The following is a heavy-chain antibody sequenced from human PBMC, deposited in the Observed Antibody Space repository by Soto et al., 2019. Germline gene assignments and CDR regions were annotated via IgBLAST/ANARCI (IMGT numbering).Heavy chain of an antibody. J-gene: IGHJ4*02. CDR1: GFTFSNAL. V-gene: IGHV3-15*01. Sequence: WGSLRLSCAASGFTFSNALMNWVRQAPGKGLEWVGRIKSKTDGGTTDYAAPVKGRFTISRDDSKNTLYLQMNSLRAEDTAVYYCARDRQQLVRRARYYFDYWGQGTLVTVSS. CDR2: IKSKTDGGTT. CDR3: ARDRQQLVRRARYYFDY. D-gene: IGHD6-13*01.